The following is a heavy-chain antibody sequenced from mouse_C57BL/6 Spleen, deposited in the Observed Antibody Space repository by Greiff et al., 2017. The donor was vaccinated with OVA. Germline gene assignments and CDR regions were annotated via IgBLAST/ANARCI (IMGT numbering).Heavy chain of an antibody. V-gene: IGHV1-4*01. D-gene: IGHD1-1*01. CDR2: INPSSGYT. Sequence: QVQLKQSGAELARPGASVKMSCKASGYTFTSYTMHWVKQRPGQGLEWIGYINPSSGYTKYNQKFKDKATLTADKSSSTAYMQLNSLTSEDSAVYYCAPVTTVVGYFDYWGQGTTLTVSS. CDR3: APVTTVVGYFDY. J-gene: IGHJ2*01. CDR1: GYTFTSYT.